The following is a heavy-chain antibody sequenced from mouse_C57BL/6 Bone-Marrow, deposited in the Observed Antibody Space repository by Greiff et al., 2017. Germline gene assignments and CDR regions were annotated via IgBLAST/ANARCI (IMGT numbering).Heavy chain of an antibody. D-gene: IGHD1-1*01. CDR3: ERDYYGSSSYWYFDV. CDR2: IYIGNGYT. CDR1: GYTFTSYG. V-gene: IGHV1-58*01. Sequence: DVQLQESGAELVRPGSSVKMSCKTSGYTFTSYGINWVKQRPGQGLEWIGYIYIGNGYTEYNEKLKGKATLTSDTSSSTAYMQLSSLTSEDSAIYFCERDYYGSSSYWYFDVWGTGTTVTVSS. J-gene: IGHJ1*03.